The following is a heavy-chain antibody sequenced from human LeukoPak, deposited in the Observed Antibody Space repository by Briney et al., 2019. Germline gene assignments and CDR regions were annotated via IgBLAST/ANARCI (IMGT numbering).Heavy chain of an antibody. CDR2: FCLGRDT. D-gene: IGHD3-16*01. V-gene: IGHV4-38-2*02. Sequence: SETLSLTCTVSGGSVTNDFFWGWVRQPPGKELEWIGSFCLGRDTYYRPPLKSRVTISVDTSKNQFSLNLNSVTAADTAVYYCARWASISRQPGGFFDHWGQGTLVTVSS. CDR1: GGSVTNDFF. J-gene: IGHJ4*02. CDR3: ARWASISRQPGGFFDH.